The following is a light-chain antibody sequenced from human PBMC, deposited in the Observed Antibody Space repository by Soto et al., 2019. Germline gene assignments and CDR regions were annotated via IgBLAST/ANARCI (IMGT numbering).Light chain of an antibody. Sequence: DIQMTQSPSSLSASVEDRVIITCRAIQSISNHLNWYQQKPGKAPKLLIFAASSLQSGVPSRFSGSSSGPDFTLTISSLQPEDFATYYCQQSYSSPPTFGQGTKVDIK. J-gene: IGKJ1*01. V-gene: IGKV1-39*01. CDR1: QSISNH. CDR2: AAS. CDR3: QQSYSSPPT.